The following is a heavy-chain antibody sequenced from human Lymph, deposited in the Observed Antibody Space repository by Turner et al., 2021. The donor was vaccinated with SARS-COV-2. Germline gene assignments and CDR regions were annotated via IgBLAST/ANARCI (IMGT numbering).Heavy chain of an antibody. D-gene: IGHD2-2*01. CDR3: ASEGFIVVVTAPSRDAFDI. Sequence: QLQLQESGPGLVKPSETLSLTCTVSGGSISSSSNYWGWIRPPPGKGLEWIGYIHYSGSTYYNPSLKSRVTRSVETAKNQFSLKLSSVTAADTAVYYCASEGFIVVVTAPSRDAFDIWGQGTMVTISS. V-gene: IGHV4-39*01. J-gene: IGHJ3*02. CDR1: GGSISSSSNY. CDR2: IHYSGST.